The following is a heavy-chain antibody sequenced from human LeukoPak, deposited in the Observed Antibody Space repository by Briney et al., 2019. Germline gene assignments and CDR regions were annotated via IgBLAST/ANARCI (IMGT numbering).Heavy chain of an antibody. J-gene: IGHJ4*02. V-gene: IGHV4-4*09. CDR3: AKSYFDYSTYYSYYFSL. CDR1: GGSISCGY. D-gene: IGHD4-11*01. CDR2: VYTSGST. Sequence: SETLSLTCTVSGGSISCGYWSWIRQPPGRGLEWIGYVYTSGSTNYNPSLKSRVTISVDTSKSQFALKLSSVTAADTAVYYCAKSYFDYSTYYSYYFSLWGQGALVTVSS.